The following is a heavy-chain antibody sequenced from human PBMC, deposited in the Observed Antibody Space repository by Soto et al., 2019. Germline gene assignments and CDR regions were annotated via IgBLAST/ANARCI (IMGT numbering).Heavy chain of an antibody. V-gene: IGHV4-59*01. CDR3: ARSHPGYSSSWPPNYGMDV. CDR1: GGSISSYY. J-gene: IGHJ6*02. CDR2: IYYSGST. Sequence: SETLSLTCSVSGGSISSYYWSWIRQPPGKGLEWIGYIYYSGSTNYNPSLKSRVTISVDTSKNQFSLKLSSVTAADTAVYYCARSHPGYSSSWPPNYGMDVWGQGTTVTVSS. D-gene: IGHD6-13*01.